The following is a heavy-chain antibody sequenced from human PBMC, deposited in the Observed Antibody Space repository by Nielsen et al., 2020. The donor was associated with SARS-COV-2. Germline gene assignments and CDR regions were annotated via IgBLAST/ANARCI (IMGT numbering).Heavy chain of an antibody. CDR1: GFTFSSYG. Sequence: GESLKISCAASGFTFSSYGMHWVRQAPGKGLKWVAVISYDGSNKYYADSVKGRFTISRDNSKNTLYLQMNSLRAEDTAVYYCAKESYGDYDYWGQGTLVTVSS. J-gene: IGHJ4*02. CDR3: AKESYGDYDY. D-gene: IGHD4-17*01. CDR2: ISYDGSNK. V-gene: IGHV3-30*18.